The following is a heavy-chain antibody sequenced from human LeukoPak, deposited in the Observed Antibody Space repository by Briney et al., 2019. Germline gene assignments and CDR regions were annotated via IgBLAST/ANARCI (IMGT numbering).Heavy chain of an antibody. V-gene: IGHV4-31*03. D-gene: IGHD4-17*01. CDR1: GGSISSGAYY. CDR2: ILHPGST. J-gene: IGHJ4*02. Sequence: SQTLSLTCTVSGGSISSGAYYWSWIRQHPGKDLEWIGYILHPGSTYYNPSLKSRITISVDTSKNQFSLNLTSVTAADTAVYYCARGSTYADYVFDYWGQGTLVTVSS. CDR3: ARGSTYADYVFDY.